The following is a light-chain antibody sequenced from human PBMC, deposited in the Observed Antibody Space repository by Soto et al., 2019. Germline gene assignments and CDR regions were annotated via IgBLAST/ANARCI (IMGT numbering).Light chain of an antibody. CDR2: DAY. J-gene: IGKJ2*02. CDR3: QHHARGPST. Sequence: EVGLTQSPDTLPLSPGETASLLSMSSRSVDRYVAWYQPKLGQVPRLLIYDAYTRATGVAARCTGSGSAAASSLTIATLAPDDFAAYYGQHHARGPSTFSPGTK. CDR1: RSVDRY. V-gene: IGKV3-11*01.